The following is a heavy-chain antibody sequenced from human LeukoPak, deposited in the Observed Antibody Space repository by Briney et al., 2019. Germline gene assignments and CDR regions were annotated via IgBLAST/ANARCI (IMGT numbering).Heavy chain of an antibody. CDR1: GFTFSSYW. CDR3: ASGSGH. J-gene: IGHJ4*02. CDR2: INSDGSST. D-gene: IGHD2-2*03. V-gene: IGHV3-74*01. Sequence: PGGSLRLSCAASGFTFSSYWMHWVRQAPGKGLVWVSRINSDGSSTTYADSVKGRFTISRDNAKNSLYLQMNSLRDEDTAVFYCASGSGHWGQGTLVTVSS.